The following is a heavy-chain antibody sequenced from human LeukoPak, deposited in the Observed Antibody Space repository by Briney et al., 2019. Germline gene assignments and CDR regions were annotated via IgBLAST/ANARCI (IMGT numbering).Heavy chain of an antibody. CDR1: GFTFSSYA. D-gene: IGHD4-23*01. CDR3: AKGGNPGGLYYYYMDV. CDR2: ISGSGGST. J-gene: IGHJ6*03. V-gene: IGHV3-23*01. Sequence: GGSLRLSCAASGFTFSSYAMSWVRQAPGKGLEWVSAISGSGGSTYYADSVKGRFTISRDNSKNTLYLQMNSLRAEDTAVYYCAKGGNPGGLYYYYMDVWGKGTTVTVSS.